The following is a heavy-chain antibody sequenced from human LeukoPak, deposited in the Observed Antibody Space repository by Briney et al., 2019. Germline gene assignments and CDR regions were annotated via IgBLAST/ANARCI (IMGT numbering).Heavy chain of an antibody. CDR1: GYTFTGYY. J-gene: IGHJ4*02. CDR3: ARLKYSGSYVDLDY. Sequence: ASVKVSCKASGYTFTGYYMHWVRQAPGQGLEWMGWINPNSGGTNYAQKFQGRVTMTRDTSISTAYMELSRLRSDDTAVYYCARLKYSGSYVDLDYWGQGTLVTLSS. V-gene: IGHV1-2*02. D-gene: IGHD1-26*01. CDR2: INPNSGGT.